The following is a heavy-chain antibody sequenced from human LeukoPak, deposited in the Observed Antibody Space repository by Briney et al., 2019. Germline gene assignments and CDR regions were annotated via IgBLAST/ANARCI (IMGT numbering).Heavy chain of an antibody. CDR3: ARAIDYGDEVRDY. V-gene: IGHV3-53*01. CDR1: GFTVSSNY. D-gene: IGHD4-17*01. CDR2: IYSGGST. J-gene: IGHJ4*02. Sequence: GGSLRLSCAASGFTVSSNYMSWVRQAPGKGLEWVSVIYSGGSTYYADSVKGRFTISRDNSKNTLYLQMNSLRAEDTAVYYYARAIDYGDEVRDYWGQGTLVTVSS.